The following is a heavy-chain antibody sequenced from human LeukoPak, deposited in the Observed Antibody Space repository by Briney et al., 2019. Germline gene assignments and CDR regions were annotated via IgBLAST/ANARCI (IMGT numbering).Heavy chain of an antibody. D-gene: IGHD3-10*01. CDR3: ARDPNHYYAAQKLDY. V-gene: IGHV3-21*01. J-gene: IGHJ4*02. CDR1: GFTFSSYS. CDR2: ISSSSSYI. Sequence: GGSLRLSCAASGFTFSSYSMNWVRQAPGKGLEWVSSISSSSSYIYYADSVKGRFTISRDNAKNSLYLQMNSLRAEDTAVYYCARDPNHYYAAQKLDYWGQGTLVTVSS.